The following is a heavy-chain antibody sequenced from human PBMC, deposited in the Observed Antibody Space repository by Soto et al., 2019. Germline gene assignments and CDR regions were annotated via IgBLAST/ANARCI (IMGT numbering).Heavy chain of an antibody. V-gene: IGHV3-23*01. CDR2: ISGSGGST. J-gene: IGHJ5*02. Sequence: GGSLRLSCAASGFTFTTNAMSWVRQAPGKGLEWVSAISGSGGSTYYVDSVKGRFTISRDNSKNTLYLQMNSLRVEDTAVYYCAKKVPGSNPLDPWGQGTLVTVSS. CDR1: GFTFTTNA. D-gene: IGHD1-1*01. CDR3: AKKVPGSNPLDP.